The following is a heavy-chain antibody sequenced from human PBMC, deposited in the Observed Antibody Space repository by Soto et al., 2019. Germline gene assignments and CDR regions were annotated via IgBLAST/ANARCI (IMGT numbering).Heavy chain of an antibody. V-gene: IGHV3-33*01. J-gene: IGHJ1*01. CDR2: IWYDGSNK. D-gene: IGHD3-10*01. CDR1: GFTFSSYG. Sequence: QVQLVESGGGVVQPGRSLRLSCAASGFTFSSYGMHWVRQAPGKGLEWVAVIWYDGSNKYYADSVKGRFTISRDNSKNTRYLQMNSLRAEDTAVYYCAREAITMVRGYFQHWGQGTLVTVSS. CDR3: AREAITMVRGYFQH.